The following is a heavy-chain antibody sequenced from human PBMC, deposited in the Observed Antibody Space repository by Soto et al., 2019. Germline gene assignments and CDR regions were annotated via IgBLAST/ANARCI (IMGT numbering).Heavy chain of an antibody. CDR3: ARDGVDYYGMDV. V-gene: IGHV3-21*01. Sequence: EVQLVESGGGLVKPGGSLRLSCAASGFTFSSYSMNWVRQAPGKGLEWVSSISSSSSYIYYADSVKGRFTISRDNAKNSLYPQMNSLRADDTAGYYCARDGVDYYGMDVWGQGTTVTVSS. CDR1: GFTFSSYS. J-gene: IGHJ6*02. D-gene: IGHD3-16*01. CDR2: ISSSSSYI.